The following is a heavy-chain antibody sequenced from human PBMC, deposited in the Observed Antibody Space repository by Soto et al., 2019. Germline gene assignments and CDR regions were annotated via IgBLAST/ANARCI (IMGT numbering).Heavy chain of an antibody. Sequence: GGSLRLSCAASGFTFSSYGMHWVRQAPGKGLEWVAVISYDGSNKYYADSVKGRFTISRDNSKNTLYLQMTSRRAEATAVYYCGYDCGWMFEEVYYYYYGMDVWGQGTTVTVSS. V-gene: IGHV3-30*18. D-gene: IGHD2-21*01. CDR2: ISYDGSNK. CDR1: GFTFSSYG. CDR3: GYDCGWMFEEVYYYYYGMDV. J-gene: IGHJ6*02.